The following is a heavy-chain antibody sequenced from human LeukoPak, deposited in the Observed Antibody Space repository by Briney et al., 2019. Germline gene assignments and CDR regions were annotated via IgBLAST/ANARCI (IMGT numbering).Heavy chain of an antibody. J-gene: IGHJ4*02. CDR2: IRSKVYGGTP. CDR3: SRDQTPYY. CDR1: GFTFGDYA. Sequence: GGSLRLSCIASGFTFGDYAMTWVRQAPGKGLEWVGFIRSKVYGGTPEYAASVQGGFTISRDDSKGIAYLQMNSLKTEDTAVYYCSRDQTPYYWGQGTLVTVSS. V-gene: IGHV3-49*04.